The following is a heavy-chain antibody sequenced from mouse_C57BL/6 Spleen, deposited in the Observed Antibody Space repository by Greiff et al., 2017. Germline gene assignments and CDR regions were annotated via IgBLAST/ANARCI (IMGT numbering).Heavy chain of an antibody. V-gene: IGHV3-6*01. CDR2: ISYDGSN. D-gene: IGHD2-4*01. CDR3: AREGDYDDAWFAY. Sequence: ESGPGLVKPSQSLSLTCSVTGYSITSGYYWNWIRQFPGNKLEWMGYISYDGSNNYNPSLKNRISITRETSKNQVFLKLNSVTTEDTATYYCAREGDYDDAWFAYWGQGTLVTVSA. J-gene: IGHJ3*01. CDR1: GYSITSGYY.